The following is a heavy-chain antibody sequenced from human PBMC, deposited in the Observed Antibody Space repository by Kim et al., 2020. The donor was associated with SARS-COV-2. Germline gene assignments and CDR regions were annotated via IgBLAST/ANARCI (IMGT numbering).Heavy chain of an antibody. D-gene: IGHD2-8*01. CDR1: GDRVSRSSIA. Sequence: SQTLSLTCGISGDRVSRSSIAWHWIRQSPSRGLEWLGRTYYRSKWSSDYAMSVNSRITITADTSRNQFSLQLNSVTPDDTAVYYCARQVSYFDYWGQGTLVTVSS. J-gene: IGHJ4*02. CDR3: ARQVSYFDY. CDR2: TYYRSKWSS. V-gene: IGHV6-1*01.